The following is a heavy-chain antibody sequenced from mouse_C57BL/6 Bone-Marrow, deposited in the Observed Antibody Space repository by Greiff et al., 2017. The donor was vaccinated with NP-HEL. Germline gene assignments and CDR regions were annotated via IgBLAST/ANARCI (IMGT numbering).Heavy chain of an antibody. J-gene: IGHJ1*03. V-gene: IGHV1-64*01. CDR3: ARGAVVATRYWYFDV. CDR1: GYTFTSYW. Sequence: VQLQQPGAELVKPGASVKLSCKASGYTFTSYWMHWVKQRPGQGLEWIGMIHPNSGSTNYNEKFKSKATLTVDKSSSTAYMQLSSLTSEDSAVYYCARGAVVATRYWYFDVWGTGTTVTVSS. CDR2: IHPNSGST. D-gene: IGHD1-1*01.